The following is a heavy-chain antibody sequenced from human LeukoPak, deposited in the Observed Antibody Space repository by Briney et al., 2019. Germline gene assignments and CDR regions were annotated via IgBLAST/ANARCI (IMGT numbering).Heavy chain of an antibody. CDR2: IYYSGST. CDR3: ARSGERGKGGGYCSGGSCFSMDV. CDR1: GFTFSNAW. V-gene: IGHV4-59*01. D-gene: IGHD2-15*01. J-gene: IGHJ6*04. Sequence: GSLRLSCAASGFTFSNAWMSWIRQPPGKGLEWIGYIYYSGSTNYNPSLKSRVTISVDTSKNQLSLKLSSVTAADTAVYYCARSGERGKGGGYCSGGSCFSMDVWGKGTTVTVSS.